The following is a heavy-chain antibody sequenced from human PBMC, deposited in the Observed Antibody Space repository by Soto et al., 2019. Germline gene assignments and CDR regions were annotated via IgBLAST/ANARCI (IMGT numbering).Heavy chain of an antibody. Sequence: SETLSLTCTVSGDSMSNSNWWNWVRQSPGKGLEWIGEAHHSGRTNYNPSLKSRVTISVDRSQNHFSLQLTSVTAADTAVYYCARSEATALDFWGHGTLVTVSS. CDR3: ARSEATALDF. J-gene: IGHJ4*01. CDR1: GDSMSNSNW. CDR2: AHHSGRT. V-gene: IGHV4-4*02.